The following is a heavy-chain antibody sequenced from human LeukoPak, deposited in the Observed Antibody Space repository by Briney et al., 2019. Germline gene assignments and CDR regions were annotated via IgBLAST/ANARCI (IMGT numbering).Heavy chain of an antibody. CDR3: ARNYGSGSYPF. CDR1: GDSISTSSYY. Sequence: SETLSLTCTVSGDSISTSSYYWGWIRRPPGKGLEWIGSIYHSGSSDYNPSLKSRVTISVDTSKNQFSLKLNSVTAADTAVYFCARNYGSGSYPFWGQGTLVTVSS. CDR2: IYHSGSS. D-gene: IGHD3-10*01. J-gene: IGHJ4*02. V-gene: IGHV4-39*07.